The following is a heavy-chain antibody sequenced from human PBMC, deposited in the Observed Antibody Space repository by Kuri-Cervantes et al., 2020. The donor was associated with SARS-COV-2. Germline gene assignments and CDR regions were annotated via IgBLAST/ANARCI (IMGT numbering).Heavy chain of an antibody. V-gene: IGHV3-23*01. CDR2: ISGSGGST. CDR1: GFTFSSYA. J-gene: IGHJ4*02. CDR3: ATELTYSSGWYGVWDY. D-gene: IGHD6-19*01. Sequence: GESLKISCAASGFTFSSYAMSWVRQAPGKGLEWVSAISGSGGSTYYADSVKGRFTISRDDSKNMAYLQMNSLKTEDTAVYYCATELTYSSGWYGVWDYWGQGTLVTVSS.